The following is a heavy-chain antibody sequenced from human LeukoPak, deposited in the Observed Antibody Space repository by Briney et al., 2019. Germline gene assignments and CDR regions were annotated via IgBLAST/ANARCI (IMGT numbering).Heavy chain of an antibody. D-gene: IGHD6-13*01. Sequence: SETLSLTCTVSGGSISSYYWSWIRQPPGKGLEWIGYIYTSGSTNYNPSLKSRVTISVDTSKNQFSLKLSSVTAADTAVYYCARLASSSWFTSHYYYMGVWGKGTTVTVSS. CDR1: GGSISSYY. CDR3: ARLASSSWFTSHYYYMGV. V-gene: IGHV4-4*09. J-gene: IGHJ6*03. CDR2: IYTSGST.